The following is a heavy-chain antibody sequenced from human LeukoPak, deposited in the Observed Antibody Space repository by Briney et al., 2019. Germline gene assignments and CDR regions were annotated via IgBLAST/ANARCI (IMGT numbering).Heavy chain of an antibody. D-gene: IGHD4/OR15-4a*01. J-gene: IGHJ4*02. V-gene: IGHV3-23*02. CDR2: IIASGSKT. Sequence: PGGSLRLSCAASGFTFNDYAMTWVRQAPGKGLEWVSLIIASGSKTYYGGSANGRFIISRDNSKNTLNLQMTNLRAEDTALYYCAKGIYDYALDFWGQGALVTVTS. CDR3: AKGIYDYALDF. CDR1: GFTFNDYA.